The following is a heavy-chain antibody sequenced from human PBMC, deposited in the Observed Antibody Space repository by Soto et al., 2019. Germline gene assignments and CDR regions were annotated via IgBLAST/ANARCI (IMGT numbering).Heavy chain of an antibody. J-gene: IGHJ6*02. CDR2: ISYDGSNK. V-gene: IGHV3-30-3*01. CDR3: ARDEGQWLAPLASGMDV. Sequence: QVQLVESGGGVVQPGRSLRLSCAASGFTFSSYAMHWVRQAPGKGLEWVAVISYDGSNKYYADSVKGRFTISRDNSKNTLYLQMNSLRAEDTAVYYCARDEGQWLAPLASGMDVWGQGTTVTVSS. CDR1: GFTFSSYA. D-gene: IGHD6-19*01.